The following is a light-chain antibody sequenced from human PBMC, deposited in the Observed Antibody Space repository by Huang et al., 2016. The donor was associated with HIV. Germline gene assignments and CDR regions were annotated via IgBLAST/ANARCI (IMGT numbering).Light chain of an antibody. CDR3: QQYYTTPLT. CDR2: WAS. V-gene: IGKV4-1*01. J-gene: IGKJ4*01. Sequence: DIVMTQSPDSLAVSLGERATFSCKSSQNLLYSSNNMTYLAWYQHKPGQPPKLLIHWASTRESGVPDRFTGSGSGTNFTHTISSLQAEDVAVYYCQQYYTTPLTFGGGTKVEIK. CDR1: QNLLYSSNNMTY.